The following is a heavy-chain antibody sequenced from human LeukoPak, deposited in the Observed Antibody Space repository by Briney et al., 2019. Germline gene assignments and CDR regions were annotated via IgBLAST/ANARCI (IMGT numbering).Heavy chain of an antibody. Sequence: GGSLRLSCVASGFTFSSYAMCWVRQAPGKGLEWVSTVSGSGDSTYYADSVKGRFTISRDNSKNTLYLQMNSLRAEDTAVYYCAKGRKFYYYDSSGYFDYWGQGTLVTVSS. CDR3: AKGRKFYYYDSSGYFDY. CDR1: GFTFSSYA. D-gene: IGHD3-22*01. V-gene: IGHV3-23*01. CDR2: VSGSGDST. J-gene: IGHJ4*02.